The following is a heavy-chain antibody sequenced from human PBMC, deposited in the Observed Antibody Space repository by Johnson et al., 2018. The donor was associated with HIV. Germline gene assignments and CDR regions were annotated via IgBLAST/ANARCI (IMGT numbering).Heavy chain of an antibody. V-gene: IGHV3-11*01. CDR1: GFTFSDYY. D-gene: IGHD2-2*01. J-gene: IGHJ3*01. CDR2: ISSSGSPI. CDR3: ARVGYQLHDAFDL. Sequence: QVQLVESGGGLVKPGGSLRLSCAASGFTFSDYYMTWIRQTPGKGLEWVSYISSSGSPIYYADSAKGRFTLSRDNAKNSLFLQMHSLRVEDTAIYYCARVGYQLHDAFDLWGQGTMVTVSS.